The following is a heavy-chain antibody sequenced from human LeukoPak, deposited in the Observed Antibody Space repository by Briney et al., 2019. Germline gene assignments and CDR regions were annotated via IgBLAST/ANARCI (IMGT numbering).Heavy chain of an antibody. CDR3: ARDFRGTLDY. Sequence: GGSLRLSCAASGFTVSSNYMSWVRQAPGKGLEWVSVIYSGGSTYYADSVKGRFTISRDNSKNTLYLQMSSLRAEDTAVYYCARDFRGTLDYWGQGTLVTVSS. CDR1: GFTVSSNY. J-gene: IGHJ4*02. D-gene: IGHD1-1*01. CDR2: IYSGGST. V-gene: IGHV3-66*01.